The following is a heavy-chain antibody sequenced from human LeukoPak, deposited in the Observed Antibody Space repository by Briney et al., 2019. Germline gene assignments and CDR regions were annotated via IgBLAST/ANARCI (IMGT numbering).Heavy chain of an antibody. CDR1: GFTFSSYS. CDR3: ARVSSSSADY. Sequence: KPGGSQRLSCAASGFTFSSYSMSWVRQAPGKGLEWVSSISSSSSYIYYADSVKGRFTISRDNAKNSLYLQMNSLRAEDTAVYYCARVSSSSADYWGQGTLVTVPS. V-gene: IGHV3-21*01. CDR2: ISSSSSYI. D-gene: IGHD6-13*01. J-gene: IGHJ4*02.